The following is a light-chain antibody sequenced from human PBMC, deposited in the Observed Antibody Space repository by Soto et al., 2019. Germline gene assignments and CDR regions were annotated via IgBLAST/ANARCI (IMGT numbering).Light chain of an antibody. J-gene: IGLJ1*01. Sequence: QSVLTQPPPASGTPGQRVTIGCSGRKSNVGSTTVSWYQQRPRTAPRLLIHTNDQRPSGVPDRFSGSKSGSSASLAISGLQSEDEAEYYCVSWDDSLNRYVFGSGTKVTVL. CDR2: TND. CDR3: VSWDDSLNRYV. V-gene: IGLV1-44*01. CDR1: KSNVGSTT.